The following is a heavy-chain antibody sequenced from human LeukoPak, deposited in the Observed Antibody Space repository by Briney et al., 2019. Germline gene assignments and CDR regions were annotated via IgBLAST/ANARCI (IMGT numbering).Heavy chain of an antibody. V-gene: IGHV3-74*01. CDR1: GFTFSSYW. J-gene: IGHJ4*02. CDR2: INSDGSST. CDR3: ARGRITMVRGVIITSFFDY. Sequence: PGGSLRLSCAASGFTFSSYWMHWVRQAPGKGLVWVSRINSDGSSTSYADSVKGRSTISRDNAKNTLYLQMNSLRAEDTAVYYCARGRITMVRGVIITSFFDYWGQGTLVTVSS. D-gene: IGHD3-10*01.